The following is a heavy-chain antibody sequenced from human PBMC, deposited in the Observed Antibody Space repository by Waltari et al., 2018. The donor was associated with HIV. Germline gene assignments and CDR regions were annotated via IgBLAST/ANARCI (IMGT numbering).Heavy chain of an antibody. CDR1: GFPLSSFW. V-gene: IGHV3-7*01. D-gene: IGHD6-19*01. CDR2: IKQDGSET. J-gene: IGHJ4*02. Sequence: EVQLVESGGALVLSGGSLRLSCLGSGFPLSSFWMSWVRQAPGKGLEWVANIKQDGSETYYADSVKGRFTVSRDNAKNSLFLQMNSLRDDDTGVYYCARAISSGWSHWGRGTLVIASS. CDR3: ARAISSGWSH.